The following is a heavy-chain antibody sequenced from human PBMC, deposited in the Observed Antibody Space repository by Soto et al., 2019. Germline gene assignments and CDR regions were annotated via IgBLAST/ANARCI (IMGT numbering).Heavy chain of an antibody. Sequence: SSVKFFCRTSGYTFTSYDMHWVRQAPGQGLEWMGIINPSGGSTSYAQKFQGRVTMTRDTSTSTVYRELSSLRSEDTAVYDCARRHYDYGDLFDYWS. D-gene: IGHD4-17*01. J-gene: IGHJ4*01. CDR3: ARRHYDYGDLFDY. CDR1: GYTFTSYD. V-gene: IGHV1-46*01. CDR2: INPSGGST.